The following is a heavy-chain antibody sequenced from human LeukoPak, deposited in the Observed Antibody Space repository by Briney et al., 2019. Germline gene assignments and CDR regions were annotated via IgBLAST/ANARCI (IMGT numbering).Heavy chain of an antibody. V-gene: IGHV3-7*05. Sequence: GGSLRLSCAASGFTFSSYWMSWVRQAPGKGLEWVANIKQDGSEKYCVDSVKGRFTISRDNAKNSLYLQMNSLRAEDTAVYYCARGPPCREYCSLEFYFDYWGQGTLVTVSS. CDR2: IKQDGSEK. J-gene: IGHJ4*02. CDR3: ARGPPCREYCSLEFYFDY. CDR1: GFTFSSYW. D-gene: IGHD2/OR15-2a*01.